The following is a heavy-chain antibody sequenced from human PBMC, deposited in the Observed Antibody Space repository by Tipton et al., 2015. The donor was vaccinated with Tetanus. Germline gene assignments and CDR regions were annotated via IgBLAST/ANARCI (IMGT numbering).Heavy chain of an antibody. D-gene: IGHD2-21*01. J-gene: IGHJ5*01. Sequence: SLRLSCAASGFTFSNYAMAWVRQAPGKGLEWVSGISVRGSHTYYADPVKGRFSISRDNSKNTVYLQMNSLRDEDTAVYYCARRGEARANWFDSWGQGTLVTVSS. CDR1: GFTFSNYA. CDR3: ARRGEARANWFDS. V-gene: IGHV3-23*01. CDR2: ISVRGSHT.